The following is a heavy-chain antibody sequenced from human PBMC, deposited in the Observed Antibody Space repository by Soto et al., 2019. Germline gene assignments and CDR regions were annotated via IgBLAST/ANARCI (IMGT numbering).Heavy chain of an antibody. CDR3: ARETLRDAIDI. CDR1: GFDFRSYE. V-gene: IGHV3-48*03. CDR2: IRANDESI. J-gene: IGHJ3*02. Sequence: GSLRISCVASGFDFRSYEMNWVRQAPGKGLEWVSNIRANDESIYYADSVKGRVSVSRDNAKNSPFLEMNSLRVDDTAVYYCARETLRDAIDIWGQGTMVTVSS.